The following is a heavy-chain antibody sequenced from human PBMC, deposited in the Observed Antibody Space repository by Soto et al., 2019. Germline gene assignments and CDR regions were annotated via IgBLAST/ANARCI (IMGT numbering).Heavy chain of an antibody. V-gene: IGHV3-21*01. CDR1: GFTLSRHT. CDR3: VRDYYDTSGYPKTFDM. D-gene: IGHD3-22*01. J-gene: IGHJ3*02. Sequence: GPLRLSCAASGFTLSRHTMNWVRQAPGKGLEWVSFIGSRTADIYYADSVKGRFTISRDNAKNSLYLDLTRLRAEDTAVYFCVRDYYDTSGYPKTFDMWAQGTMVTVSS. CDR2: IGSRTADI.